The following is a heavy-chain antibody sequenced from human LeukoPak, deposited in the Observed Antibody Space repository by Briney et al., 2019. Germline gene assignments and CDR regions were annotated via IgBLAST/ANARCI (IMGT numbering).Heavy chain of an antibody. V-gene: IGHV4-59*01. CDR2: IYYSGST. CDR3: ARRKYSSGLGY. J-gene: IGHJ4*02. CDR1: GGSISSYY. Sequence: SETLPLTCTVSGGSISSYYWSWIRQPPGKGLEWIGYIYYSGSTNYNPSLKSRVTISVDTSKNQFSLKLSSVTAADTAVYYCARRKYSSGLGYWGQGTLVTVSS. D-gene: IGHD6-19*01.